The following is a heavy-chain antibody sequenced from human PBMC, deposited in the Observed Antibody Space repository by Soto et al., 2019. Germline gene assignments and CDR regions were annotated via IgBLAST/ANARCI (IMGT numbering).Heavy chain of an antibody. J-gene: IGHJ4*02. CDR2: IWHDGGNK. CDR1: GFTFSSYG. V-gene: IGHV3-33*01. D-gene: IGHD3-16*01. Sequence: AGSLRLSCAASGFTFSSYGMHWVRQAPGKGLEWVAFIWHDGGNKFYAESVKGRFTISRDNSKNTLYLQMTSLSAEDTAMYYCARDGDVNTGFGKDYWGQGTLVTVSS. CDR3: ARDGDVNTGFGKDY.